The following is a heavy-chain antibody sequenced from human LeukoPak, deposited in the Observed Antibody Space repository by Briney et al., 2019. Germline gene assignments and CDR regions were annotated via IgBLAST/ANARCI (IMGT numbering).Heavy chain of an antibody. D-gene: IGHD3-10*01. Sequence: PGGSLRLSCAASGFTFSDYYMSWIRQPPGKGLEWIGSIYYSGSTYYNPSLKSRVTISVDTSKNQFSLKLSSVTAADTAVYYCARDGNYYGSGSPNWFDPWGQGTLVTVSS. J-gene: IGHJ5*02. CDR3: ARDGNYYGSGSPNWFDP. CDR2: IYYSGST. CDR1: GFTFSDYY. V-gene: IGHV4-38-2*02.